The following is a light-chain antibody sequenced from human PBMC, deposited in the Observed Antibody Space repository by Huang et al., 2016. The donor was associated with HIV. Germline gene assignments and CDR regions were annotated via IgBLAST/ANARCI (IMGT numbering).Light chain of an antibody. CDR1: QSLLHSNGYNY. Sequence: DIVMTQSPLSLSVTPGEPASISCRSSQSLLHSNGYNYLDWYLQKPGQSPQVLIYLGSNRASGVPDRFSGTGSGTDFTLKISRVETEDVGVYFCMQALLTPTFGQGTKVEIK. V-gene: IGKV2-28*01. J-gene: IGKJ1*01. CDR3: MQALLTPT. CDR2: LGS.